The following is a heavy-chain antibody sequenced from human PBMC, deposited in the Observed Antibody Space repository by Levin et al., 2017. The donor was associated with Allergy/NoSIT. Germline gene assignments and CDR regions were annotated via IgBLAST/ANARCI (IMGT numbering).Heavy chain of an antibody. CDR3: AKGKISGATYALDV. Sequence: GGSLRLSCAASGFTFSDYYMSWIRQAPGKGLEWVSYITDTSGARYYADSVKGRITISRDNAKNTLYLHMSSLRAEDTAVYFCAKGKISGATYALDVWGHGTTVIVS. D-gene: IGHD1-1*01. V-gene: IGHV3-11*01. CDR2: ITDTSGAR. J-gene: IGHJ6*02. CDR1: GFTFSDYY.